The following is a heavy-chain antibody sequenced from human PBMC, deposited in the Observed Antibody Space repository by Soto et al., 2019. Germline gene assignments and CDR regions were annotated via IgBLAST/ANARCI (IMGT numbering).Heavy chain of an antibody. CDR3: AKALSGYPYYYYGMDG. CDR2: ISGSGGST. V-gene: IGHV3-23*01. J-gene: IGHJ6*02. Sequence: PGGSVRLSCAASGFTFSSYAMSWVRQAPGKGLEWVSAISGSGGSTYYADSVKGRFTISRDNSKNTLYLQMNSLRAEDTAVYYCAKALSGYPYYYYGMDGWGQGTTVTVSS. CDR1: GFTFSSYA. D-gene: IGHD5-12*01.